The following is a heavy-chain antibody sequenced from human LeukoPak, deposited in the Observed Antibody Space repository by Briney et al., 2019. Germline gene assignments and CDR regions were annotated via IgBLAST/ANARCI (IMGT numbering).Heavy chain of an antibody. CDR2: INWSGAST. Sequence: GGSLRLSCAASGFTFDDYGMGWVRQPPGKGLEWVSGINWSGASTGYVGSVKGRFTISRDNAKNSLYLQMNSLRAGDTALYYCATSSHSGWQAGVDYWGQGTLVTVSS. D-gene: IGHD6-19*01. J-gene: IGHJ4*02. CDR3: ATSSHSGWQAGVDY. V-gene: IGHV3-20*04. CDR1: GFTFDDYG.